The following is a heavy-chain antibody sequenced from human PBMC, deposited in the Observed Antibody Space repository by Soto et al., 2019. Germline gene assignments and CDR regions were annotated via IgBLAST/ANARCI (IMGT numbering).Heavy chain of an antibody. D-gene: IGHD2-15*01. CDR3: ARDAGYCNCVSCYPYNMDV. CDR2: IYYSGNT. J-gene: IGHJ6*02. V-gene: IGHV4-30-4*01. Sequence: TLSLTCTVSGESISSGDHYWSWVRQSPGEGLEWIGFIYYSGNTYYNPSLKSRVSMSVDTSNNQFSLKLNSVTAADTAVYYCARDAGYCNCVSCYPYNMDVWGQGTTVTVSS. CDR1: GESISSGDHY.